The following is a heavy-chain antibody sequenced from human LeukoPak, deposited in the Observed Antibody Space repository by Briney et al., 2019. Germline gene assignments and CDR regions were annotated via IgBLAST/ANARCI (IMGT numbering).Heavy chain of an antibody. Sequence: GRSLRLSCAASGFTFSSYGMHWVRQAPGKGLEWVAVISCDGSNKYYADSVKGRFTISRDNSKNTLYLQMNSLRAEDTAIYYCAKETVTTPSSFDYWGQGTLVTVSS. CDR1: GFTFSSYG. CDR3: AKETVTTPSSFDY. J-gene: IGHJ4*02. CDR2: ISCDGSNK. D-gene: IGHD4-11*01. V-gene: IGHV3-30*18.